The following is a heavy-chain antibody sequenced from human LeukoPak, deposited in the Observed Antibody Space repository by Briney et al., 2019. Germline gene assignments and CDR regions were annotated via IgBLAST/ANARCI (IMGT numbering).Heavy chain of an antibody. J-gene: IGHJ4*02. D-gene: IGHD5-18*01. CDR2: IYPGDSDT. V-gene: IGHV5-51*01. Sequence: NHGESLKISCQGSGYTFTNYWIGWVRQMPGKGLEWMGIIYPGDSDTKYSPSFQGQVTISVDKSISTAYLQWSSLEASDTAMYYCARQLWLDYWGQGTLVTVSS. CDR1: GYTFTNYW. CDR3: ARQLWLDY.